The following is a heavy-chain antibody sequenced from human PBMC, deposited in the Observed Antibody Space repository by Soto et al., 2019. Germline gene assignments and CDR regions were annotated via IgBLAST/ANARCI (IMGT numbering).Heavy chain of an antibody. CDR2: ISGSGSTI. J-gene: IGHJ2*01. CDR3: ARDGARWLVPKYFEL. V-gene: IGHV3-11*01. CDR1: GFTFSDHY. D-gene: IGHD6-19*01. Sequence: QVQLVESGGGLVKPGGSLRLSCAASGFTFSDHYMTWIRQAPGKGLEWVSHISGSGSTIYYADSVKGRFTISRDNAKNSLFLQMNSLRIEDTAVYFCARDGARWLVPKYFELWGRGTLVTVSS.